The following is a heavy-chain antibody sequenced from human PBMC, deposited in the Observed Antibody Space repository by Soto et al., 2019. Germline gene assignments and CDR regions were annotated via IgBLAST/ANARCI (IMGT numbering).Heavy chain of an antibody. Sequence: SETLSLTCTVSGGSISSYYWSWIRQPPGKGLEWIGYIYYSGSTNYNPSLKSRITISVDTSKNQFSLKLSSVTAADTAVYYCASTEYCSSTSCYRGFDSWGLGTLVTVPQ. CDR2: IYYSGST. CDR1: GGSISSYY. V-gene: IGHV4-59*01. D-gene: IGHD2-2*02. J-gene: IGHJ4*02. CDR3: ASTEYCSSTSCYRGFDS.